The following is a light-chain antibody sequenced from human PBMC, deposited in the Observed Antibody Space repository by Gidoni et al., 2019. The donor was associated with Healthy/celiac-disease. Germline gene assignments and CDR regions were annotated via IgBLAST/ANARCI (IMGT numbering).Light chain of an antibody. J-gene: IGKJ2*01. CDR1: QSVSSN. Sequence: EIVMTQSPATLSVSPGERATLSCRASQSVSSNLAWYQQKPGQAPRLLIYGASTRATGIPARFSGSGSGTEFTLTISSLQSEDFAVYYCQQYNNWPQMYTFXQXTKLEIK. CDR3: QQYNNWPQMYT. CDR2: GAS. V-gene: IGKV3-15*01.